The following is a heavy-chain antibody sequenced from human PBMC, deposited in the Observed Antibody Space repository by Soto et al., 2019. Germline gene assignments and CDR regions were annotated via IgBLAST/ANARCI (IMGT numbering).Heavy chain of an antibody. CDR3: ARHMTVGATPGVWYFDY. CDR2: IYYSGST. CDR1: GGSISSSSYY. Sequence: QLQLQESGPGLVKPSETLSLTCTVSGGSISSSSYYWGWIRQPPGKGLEWIGSIYYSGSTYYNPSLKSRVTISVDTSKNQFSLKLSSVTAADTAVYYCARHMTVGATPGVWYFDYWGQGTLVTVSS. D-gene: IGHD1-26*01. V-gene: IGHV4-39*01. J-gene: IGHJ4*02.